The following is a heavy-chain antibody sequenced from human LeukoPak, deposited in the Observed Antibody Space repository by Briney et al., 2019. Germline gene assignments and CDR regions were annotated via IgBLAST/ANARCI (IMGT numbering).Heavy chain of an antibody. CDR3: ARDGWFGELIAYYFDY. V-gene: IGHV1-18*01. J-gene: IGHJ4*02. CDR2: ISAYNGNT. Sequence: ASVKVSCKASGYTFTSYGISWVRQAPGRGLEWMGWISAYNGNTNYAQKLQGRVTMTTDTSTSTAYMELRSLRSDDTAVYYCARDGWFGELIAYYFDYWGQGTLVTVSS. D-gene: IGHD3-10*01. CDR1: GYTFTSYG.